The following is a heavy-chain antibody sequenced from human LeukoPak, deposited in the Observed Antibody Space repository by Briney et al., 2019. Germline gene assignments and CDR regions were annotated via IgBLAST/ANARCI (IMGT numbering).Heavy chain of an antibody. CDR3: AREDPHTYNFDF. CDR2: LKSSGDIT. Sequence: ASVKVSCKTSGYSFTSYHMHWLRQAPGQGLEWVGILKSSGDITVYAQKFQGRVTVTRDTSTSTVYMELSSLSSEDTAVYYCAREDPHTYNFDFWGPGTLVTVSS. V-gene: IGHV1-46*01. J-gene: IGHJ4*02. CDR1: GYSFTSYH. D-gene: IGHD1-1*01.